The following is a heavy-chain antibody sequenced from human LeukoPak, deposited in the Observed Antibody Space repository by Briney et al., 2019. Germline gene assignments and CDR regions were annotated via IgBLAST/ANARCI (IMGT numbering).Heavy chain of an antibody. J-gene: IGHJ4*02. V-gene: IGHV4-34*01. CDR2: INHSGST. CDR3: ARGKVAGTYYFDY. Sequence: SETLSLTCAVYGGSFSGYYWSWIRQPPGKGLEWIGEINHSGSTNYNPSLKSRVTISVDTSKNQFPLKLSSVTAADTAVYYCARGKVAGTYYFDYWGQGTLVTVSS. CDR1: GGSFSGYY. D-gene: IGHD6-19*01.